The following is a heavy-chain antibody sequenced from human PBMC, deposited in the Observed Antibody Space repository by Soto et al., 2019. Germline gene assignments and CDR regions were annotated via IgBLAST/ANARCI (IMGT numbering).Heavy chain of an antibody. CDR2: SRDKAQGYST. J-gene: IGHJ6*02. CDR1: GFTLSDHY. CDR3: VRGTPTPGLDI. Sequence: GGSLRLSCAGSGFTLSDHYIDWVRQAPGKGLEWVGRSRDKAQGYSTAYAASVKGRFTTSRDSTRNSLYLNMDSLRVEDTATYYCVRGTPTPGLDIWGRGTTVTVSS. D-gene: IGHD1-1*01. V-gene: IGHV3-72*01.